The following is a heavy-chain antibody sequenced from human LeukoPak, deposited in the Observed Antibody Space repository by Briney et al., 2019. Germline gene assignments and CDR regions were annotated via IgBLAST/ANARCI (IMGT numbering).Heavy chain of an antibody. CDR2: IYYSGST. Sequence: SETLSFTCTVSGGSISSHYWSWIRQPPGKGLEWIGYIYYSGSTNYNPSLKSRVTISVDTSKNQFSLKLSSVTAADTAVYYCARAEGTPYYYYYMDVWGKGTTVTVSS. V-gene: IGHV4-59*11. CDR3: ARAEGTPYYYYYMDV. J-gene: IGHJ6*03. CDR1: GGSISSHY. D-gene: IGHD1-7*01.